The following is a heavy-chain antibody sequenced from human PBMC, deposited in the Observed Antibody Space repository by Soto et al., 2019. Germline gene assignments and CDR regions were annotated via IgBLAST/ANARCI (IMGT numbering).Heavy chain of an antibody. CDR2: IIPLFGTA. Sequence: QVYLVQSGAEVKKPGSSVKISCKASGGIFSSNTINWVRQAAGQGLEWMGGIIPLFGTANYAENFQGRVNITVDKSTKTENMELTSLRSENTAYYYCARKVTCGGDCYAFDSWGQGTLVTVSS. V-gene: IGHV1-69*06. D-gene: IGHD2-21*02. CDR3: ARKVTCGGDCYAFDS. CDR1: GGIFSSNT. J-gene: IGHJ4*02.